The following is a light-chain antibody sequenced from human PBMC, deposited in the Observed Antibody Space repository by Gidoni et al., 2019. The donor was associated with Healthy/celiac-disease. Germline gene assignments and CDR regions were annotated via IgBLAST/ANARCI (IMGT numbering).Light chain of an antibody. V-gene: IGKV3-11*01. CDR1: QSVSSY. Sequence: DIVLTQSPATLSLSPGERATLSCRASQSVSSYLAWYQQTPGQAPRLLIYDASNRATGIPARFSGSGSGTDFTLTISSLEPEDFAVYYCQQRSNWPLTFXGXTKVEIK. J-gene: IGKJ4*01. CDR3: QQRSNWPLT. CDR2: DAS.